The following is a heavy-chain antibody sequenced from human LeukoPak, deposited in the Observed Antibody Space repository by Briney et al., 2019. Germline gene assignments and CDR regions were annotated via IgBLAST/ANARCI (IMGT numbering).Heavy chain of an antibody. D-gene: IGHD5-18*01. CDR3: ARDNAPGYTYGSNWFDP. CDR1: GDSVSSNSAA. V-gene: IGHV6-1*01. J-gene: IGHJ5*02. CDR2: TYYRSKWYN. Sequence: SQTLSLTCAISGDSVSSNSAAWNWISQSPSRGLEWLVRTYYRSKWYNDYAVSVKSRITNNPDTSKNQFSLQLNSVTPEDTAVYYCARDNAPGYTYGSNWFDPWGQGTLVTVSS.